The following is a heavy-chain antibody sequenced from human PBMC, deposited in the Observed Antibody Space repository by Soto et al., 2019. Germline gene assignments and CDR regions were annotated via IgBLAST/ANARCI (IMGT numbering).Heavy chain of an antibody. Sequence: QITLKESGPTLVKPTQTLTLTCTFSGFSLTTRGVGVGWIRQPPGKALEWLALIYWDDDEGYSPSLKSRLTNTQDTSKYHVVLTMSNIDPVDTATYFCAHRPRGYSYHFDYWGQGTLVTVSS. D-gene: IGHD5-18*01. J-gene: IGHJ4*02. CDR2: IYWDDDE. V-gene: IGHV2-5*02. CDR3: AHRPRGYSYHFDY. CDR1: GFSLTTRGVG.